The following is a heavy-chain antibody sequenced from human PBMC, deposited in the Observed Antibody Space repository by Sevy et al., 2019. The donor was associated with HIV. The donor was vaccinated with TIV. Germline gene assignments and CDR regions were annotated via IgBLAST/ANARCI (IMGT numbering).Heavy chain of an antibody. CDR2: IKQDGSEK. V-gene: IGHV3-7*03. CDR3: ARVRPLHYYDSSGFDY. CDR1: GFTFSSYW. Sequence: GGSPRLSCAASGFTFSSYWMSWVRQAPGKGLEWVANIKQDGSEKYYVDSVKGRFTISRDNAKNSLYLQMNSLRAEDTAVYYCARVRPLHYYDSSGFDYWGQGTLVTVSS. D-gene: IGHD3-22*01. J-gene: IGHJ4*02.